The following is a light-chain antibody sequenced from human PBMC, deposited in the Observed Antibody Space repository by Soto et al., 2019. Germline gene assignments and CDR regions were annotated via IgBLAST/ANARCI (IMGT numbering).Light chain of an antibody. CDR1: SSDIGGYRY. V-gene: IGLV2-11*01. J-gene: IGLJ1*01. CDR3: CSYAGSYSYV. Sequence: QSVLTQARSVSGSPGQSVSISCTGTSSDIGGYRYVSWYQQHPGKVPKLIIYGVINRPSGVPDRFSASKSGNAASLTISGLQAEDEADYYCCSYAGSYSYVFGSGTKVTVL. CDR2: GVI.